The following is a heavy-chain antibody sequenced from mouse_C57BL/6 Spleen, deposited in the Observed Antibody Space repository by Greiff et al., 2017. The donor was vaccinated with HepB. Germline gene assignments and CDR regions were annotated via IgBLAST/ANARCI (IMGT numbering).Heavy chain of an antibody. Sequence: VQLQQSGAELAKPGASVKLSCKASGYTFTSYWMHWVKQRPGQGLEWIGYINPSSGYTKYNQKFKDKATLTADKSSSTAYMQLSSLTYEDSAVYYCASDVAYYDYDAYYYAMDYWGQGTSVTVSS. CDR3: ASDVAYYDYDAYYYAMDY. V-gene: IGHV1-7*01. CDR1: GYTFTSYW. CDR2: INPSSGYT. D-gene: IGHD2-4*01. J-gene: IGHJ4*01.